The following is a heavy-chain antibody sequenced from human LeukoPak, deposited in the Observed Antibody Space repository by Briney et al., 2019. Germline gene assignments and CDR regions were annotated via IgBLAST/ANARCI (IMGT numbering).Heavy chain of an antibody. V-gene: IGHV3-33*01. CDR1: GFTFSSFG. CDR3: ARGLTIAAAEVFDY. Sequence: QPGRSLRLSCAASGFTFSSFGVHWVRRPPGKGLEWVAVIWYDGSNKYYADSVKGRFTISRDNSKNTLFLQMNSLRAEDTAVYYCARGLTIAAAEVFDYWGQGTLVTVSS. J-gene: IGHJ4*02. D-gene: IGHD6-13*01. CDR2: IWYDGSNK.